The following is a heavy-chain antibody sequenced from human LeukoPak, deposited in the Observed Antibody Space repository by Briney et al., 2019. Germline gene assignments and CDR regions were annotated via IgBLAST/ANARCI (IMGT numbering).Heavy chain of an antibody. V-gene: IGHV3-30*04. Sequence: QPGRSLRLSCAASGFTFSSYAMHWVRQAPGKGLEWVAVISYDGSNKYYADSVKGRFTISRDNSKNMLYLQMNSLRAEDTAVYYCARGASYDFWSGYYKLDYWGQGTLVTVSS. CDR3: ARGASYDFWSGYYKLDY. D-gene: IGHD3-3*01. J-gene: IGHJ4*02. CDR1: GFTFSSYA. CDR2: ISYDGSNK.